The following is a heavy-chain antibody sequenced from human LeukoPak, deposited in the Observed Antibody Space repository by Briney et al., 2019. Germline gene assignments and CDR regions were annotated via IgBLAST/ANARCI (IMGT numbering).Heavy chain of an antibody. D-gene: IGHD3-9*01. Sequence: SETLSLTCAVYGGSFTDFSWAWIRQPPGKGLEWIGEVNYRGRTFYNPSLESRVTMSLEMSKNQFSLKLSSVTAADTAVYYCARDRGDLLTGYLDAFDIWGQGTMVTVSS. V-gene: IGHV4-34*01. CDR3: ARDRGDLLTGYLDAFDI. CDR2: VNYRGRT. J-gene: IGHJ3*02. CDR1: GGSFTDFS.